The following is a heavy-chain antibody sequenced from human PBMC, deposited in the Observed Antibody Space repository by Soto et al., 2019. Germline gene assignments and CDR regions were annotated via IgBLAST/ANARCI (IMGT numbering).Heavy chain of an antibody. Sequence: EVQLLESGGGLVQPGGSLRLSCAASGFTFSSYAMSWVRQAPGKGLEWVSAISGSGGSTYYADSVKGRFTISRDNSKNTPYLQMNSLRAEDTAVYYCAKEYYYDSSGGSLFDYWGQGTLVTVSS. CDR3: AKEYYYDSSGGSLFDY. V-gene: IGHV3-23*01. D-gene: IGHD3-22*01. J-gene: IGHJ4*02. CDR2: ISGSGGST. CDR1: GFTFSSYA.